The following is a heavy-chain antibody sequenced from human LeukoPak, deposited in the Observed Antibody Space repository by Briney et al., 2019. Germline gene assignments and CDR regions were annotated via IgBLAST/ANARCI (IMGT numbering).Heavy chain of an antibody. J-gene: IGHJ4*02. D-gene: IGHD5-18*01. CDR2: INPSRNT. Sequence: PSETLSLTCAVFGGSFSGYYWNWIRQPPGKGLEWIGQINPSRNTNYHPSLKSRVTISVDTSKKQFYLKLSSVTATDTAVYYCASLPWIQLWKHYWGQGTLVTVSS. CDR1: GGSFSGYY. V-gene: IGHV4-34*01. CDR3: ASLPWIQLWKHY.